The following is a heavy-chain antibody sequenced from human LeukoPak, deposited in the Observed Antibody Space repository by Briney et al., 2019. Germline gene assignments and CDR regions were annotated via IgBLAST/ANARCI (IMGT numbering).Heavy chain of an antibody. CDR2: ISWNSGSI. CDR3: AKAKGTYTLYYFDY. Sequence: GRSLRLSCAASGFTFDDYAMHWARQAPGKGLEWVSGISWNSGSIGYADSVKGRFTISRDNAKNSLYLQMNSLRAEDTALYYCAKAKGTYTLYYFDYWGQGTLVTVSS. D-gene: IGHD1-1*01. V-gene: IGHV3-9*01. J-gene: IGHJ4*02. CDR1: GFTFDDYA.